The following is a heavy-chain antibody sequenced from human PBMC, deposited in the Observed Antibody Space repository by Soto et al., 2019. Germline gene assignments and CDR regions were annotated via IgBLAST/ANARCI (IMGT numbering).Heavy chain of an antibody. V-gene: IGHV4-39*01. D-gene: IGHD3-10*01. CDR3: ARTLWFGELLSGLSWFDP. J-gene: IGHJ5*02. CDR1: GGSISSSSYY. Sequence: PSETLSLTCTVSGGSISSSSYYWGWIRQPPGKGLEWIGSIYYSGSTYYNPSLKSRVTISVDTSKNQFSLKLSSVTAADTAVYYCARTLWFGELLSGLSWFDPWGQGTLVTVSS. CDR2: IYYSGST.